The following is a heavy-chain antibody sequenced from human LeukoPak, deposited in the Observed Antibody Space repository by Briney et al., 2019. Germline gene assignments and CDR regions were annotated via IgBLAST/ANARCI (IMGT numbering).Heavy chain of an antibody. V-gene: IGHV3-23*01. CDR3: AKVYSSGWSALDY. D-gene: IGHD6-19*01. CDR2: ISGSGGST. J-gene: IGHJ4*02. Sequence: GGSLRLSCVASRFQFSSYAMSWVRQAPGKGLEWVSVISGSGGSTYYADSVKGRFTISRDNSKNTLYLQMNSLRAEDTAVYYCAKVYSSGWSALDYWGQGTLVTVSS. CDR1: RFQFSSYA.